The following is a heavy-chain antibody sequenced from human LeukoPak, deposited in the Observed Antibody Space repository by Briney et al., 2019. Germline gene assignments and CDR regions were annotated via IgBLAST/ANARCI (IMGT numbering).Heavy chain of an antibody. Sequence: GASVKVSCKASGFTFSDYYIHWIRQAPGQGLGWVGWINPNSGGTNYGQNFRGRVAMTRDTSISTAFMDLTRLRSDDTAVYYCARVRYDRSGDPFDIWGQGTMVTVSS. CDR2: INPNSGGT. J-gene: IGHJ3*02. D-gene: IGHD3-22*01. CDR3: ARVRYDRSGDPFDI. CDR1: GFTFSDYY. V-gene: IGHV1-2*02.